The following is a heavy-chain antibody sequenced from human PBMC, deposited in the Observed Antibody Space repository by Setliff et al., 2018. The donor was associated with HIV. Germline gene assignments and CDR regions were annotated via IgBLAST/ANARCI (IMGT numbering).Heavy chain of an antibody. Sequence: GGSLRLSCAASGFTFSGSAMHWVRQASGKGLEWVGRIRSKGYGSATAYAASVKGRFTISRDDSKNTAYLQMDSLKTEDTAVYYCTRHSTEPWSLLDYWGQGTLVTVSS. V-gene: IGHV3-73*01. CDR1: GFTFSGSA. CDR2: IRSKGYGSAT. J-gene: IGHJ4*02. CDR3: TRHSTEPWSLLDY. D-gene: IGHD1-1*01.